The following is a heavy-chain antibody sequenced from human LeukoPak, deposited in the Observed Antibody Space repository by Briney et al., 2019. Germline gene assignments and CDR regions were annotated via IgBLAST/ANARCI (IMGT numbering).Heavy chain of an antibody. J-gene: IGHJ4*02. V-gene: IGHV3-74*01. Sequence: PGGSLRLSCEASGFTFSQYWMHWVRQAPGKGLAWVSRIDPDGSSTNYADSVKGRFTISRDNAKNTLYLQLNSLRAEDTAVYYCAREDYGNYAPYFDYWGQGTLVTVSS. D-gene: IGHD4-17*01. CDR2: IDPDGSST. CDR3: AREDYGNYAPYFDY. CDR1: GFTFSQYW.